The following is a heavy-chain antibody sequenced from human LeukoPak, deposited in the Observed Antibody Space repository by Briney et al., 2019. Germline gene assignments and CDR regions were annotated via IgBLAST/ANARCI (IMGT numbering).Heavy chain of an antibody. CDR3: ARDYSSSFFDY. J-gene: IGHJ4*02. CDR2: ISYDGSNK. V-gene: IGHV3-30*04. CDR1: GFTFSSYA. Sequence: GRSRRLSCAASGFTFSSYAMHWVRQAPGKGLEWVAVISYDGSNKYYADSVKGRFTISRDNSKNTLYLQMNSLRAEDTAVYYCARDYSSSFFDYWGQGTLVTVSS. D-gene: IGHD6-13*01.